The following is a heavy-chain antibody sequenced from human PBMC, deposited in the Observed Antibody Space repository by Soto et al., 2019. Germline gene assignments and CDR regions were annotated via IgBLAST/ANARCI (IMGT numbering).Heavy chain of an antibody. D-gene: IGHD3-3*01. V-gene: IGHV1-69*13. J-gene: IGHJ4*02. Sequence: SVKVSCKASGGTCSIYAISCVLQSPGQGLEWMGGIIPIFGTANYAQKFQGRVTITADESTSTAYMELSSLRSEDTAVYYCARVGLQRDFDFDYWGQGTLVTVSS. CDR1: GGTCSIYA. CDR2: IIPIFGTA. CDR3: ARVGLQRDFDFDY.